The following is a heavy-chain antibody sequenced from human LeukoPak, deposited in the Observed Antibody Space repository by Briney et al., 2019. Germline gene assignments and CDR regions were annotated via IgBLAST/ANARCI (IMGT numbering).Heavy chain of an antibody. CDR3: ARDFGISGDDGDFDF. CDR2: ISWDGGST. Sequence: GGSLRLSCAASGFTFDDYAMHWVRQAPGKGLEWVSLISWDGGSTYYADSVKGRFTISRDNAKNSVYLQMNSLRAEDTAVYYCARDFGISGDDGDFDFWGQGTLVTVSS. D-gene: IGHD4-17*01. CDR1: GFTFDDYA. J-gene: IGHJ4*02. V-gene: IGHV3-43D*03.